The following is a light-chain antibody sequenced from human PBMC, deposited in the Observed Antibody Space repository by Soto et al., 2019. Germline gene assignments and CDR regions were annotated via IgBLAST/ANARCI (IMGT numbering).Light chain of an antibody. J-gene: IGKJ5*01. CDR3: QQLNSYPIS. V-gene: IGKV1-9*01. CDR1: QGISSY. CDR2: AAS. Sequence: DIQLTQSPSFLSASVGDRVTITCRASQGISSYLAWYQQKPGKAPKLLIYAASTLQSGVPSRFGGSGSGTEFTLTISSLQPEDFATYYCQQLNSYPISFGQGTRLVIK.